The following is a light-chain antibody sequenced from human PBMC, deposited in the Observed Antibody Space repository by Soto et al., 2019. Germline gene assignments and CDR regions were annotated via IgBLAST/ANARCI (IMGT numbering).Light chain of an antibody. J-gene: IGKJ2*01. CDR1: QSVSSK. CDR3: QQYNGWPYT. CDR2: GAS. V-gene: IGKV3-15*01. Sequence: EIVMTQSPATLSVSPGERATLSCRASQSVSSKLAWYQQKPGQGPRLLIYGASTRATGFPARFSRSGSGTEFTLTISSLQSEDFAVYYCQQYNGWPYTFGQGTKLEIK.